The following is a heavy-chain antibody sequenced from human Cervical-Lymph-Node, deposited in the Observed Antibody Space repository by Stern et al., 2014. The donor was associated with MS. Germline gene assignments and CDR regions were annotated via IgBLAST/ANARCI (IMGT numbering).Heavy chain of an antibody. V-gene: IGHV1-46*01. CDR3: ARVLSLATSDS. CDR2: FNPSGDNT. D-gene: IGHD1-1*01. CDR1: GYSFTTYY. J-gene: IGHJ4*02. Sequence: QMQLVQSGAEIRKPGASVKISCEASGYSFTTYYMHWVRQAPGQGLEWVALFNPSGDNTTYAQRFQGRVTVTGDTSTSTVYMELTGLRSEDTAVYYCARVLSLATSDSWGQGTLVIVSS.